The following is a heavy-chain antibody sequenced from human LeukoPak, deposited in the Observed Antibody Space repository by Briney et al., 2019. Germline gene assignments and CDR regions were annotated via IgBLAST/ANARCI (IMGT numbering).Heavy chain of an antibody. D-gene: IGHD5-24*01. CDR1: GVSISSSSYY. V-gene: IGHV4-39*07. CDR2: IYYSGST. CDR3: ARVRGATIDIFDY. J-gene: IGHJ4*02. Sequence: SETLSLTCTVSGVSISSSSYYWGWIRQPPGKGLEWIGSIYYSGSTYYNPSLKSRVTISVDTSKNQFSLKLSSVTAADTAVYYCARVRGATIDIFDYWGQGTLVTVSS.